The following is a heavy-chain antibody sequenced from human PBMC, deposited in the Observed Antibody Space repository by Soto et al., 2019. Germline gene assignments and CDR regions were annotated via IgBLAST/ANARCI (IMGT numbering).Heavy chain of an antibody. CDR1: GFTFSSYA. J-gene: IGHJ4*02. CDR3: AKKKLEGFTYYDFGSGYYRIGYYFDY. Sequence: QVQLVESGGGVVQPGRSLRLSCAASGFTFSSYAMHWVRQAPGKGLEWVAVISYDGSNKYYADSVKGRFTISRDNSRKTRYLQRKGLGVGKRVVYYLAKKKLEGFTYYDFGSGYYRIGYYFDYWAREPWSPSPQ. D-gene: IGHD3-3*01. CDR2: ISYDGSNK. V-gene: IGHV3-30-3*02.